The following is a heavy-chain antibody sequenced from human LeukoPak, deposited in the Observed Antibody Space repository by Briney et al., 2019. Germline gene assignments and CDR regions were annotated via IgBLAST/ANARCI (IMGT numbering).Heavy chain of an antibody. V-gene: IGHV1-8*03. J-gene: IGHJ5*02. CDR2: MNPNSGNI. Sequence: ASVKVSCKASGYTFTSYDINWVRQATGQGLEWMGWMNPNSGNIGYAQKFQGRVTITRNTSISTAYMELSSLRSEDTAVYYCARGLYGSGRHRNWFDPWGQGTLVTVSS. CDR1: GYTFTSYD. CDR3: ARGLYGSGRHRNWFDP. D-gene: IGHD3-10*01.